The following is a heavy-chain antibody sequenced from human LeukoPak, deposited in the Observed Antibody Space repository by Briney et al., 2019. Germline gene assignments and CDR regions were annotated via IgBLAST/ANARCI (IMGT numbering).Heavy chain of an antibody. CDR1: GGSISSYY. CDR3: ARLGGSVVITTRYRYFDL. D-gene: IGHD3-22*01. V-gene: IGHV4-59*01. CDR2: IYYSGST. Sequence: SETLSLTCTVSGGSISSYYWSWIRQPPVKVLEWIGYIYYSGSTNYNPSLKSRVTISVDTSKNQFSLKLSSVTAADTAVYYCARLGGSVVITTRYRYFDLWGRGTLVTVSS. J-gene: IGHJ2*01.